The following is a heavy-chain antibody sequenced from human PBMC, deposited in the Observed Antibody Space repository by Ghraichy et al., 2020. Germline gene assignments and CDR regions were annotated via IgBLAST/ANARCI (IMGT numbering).Heavy chain of an antibody. CDR1: GFTFSNYA. CDR3: AKDHWSGDP. CDR2: ISSSGIST. D-gene: IGHD3-3*01. Sequence: GESLNISCAASGFTFSNYAMNWVRQAPGKGLEWVSTISSSGISTYYAASVKGRFTISRDNSKNTLYLQMNSLRAKDTAVYYCAKDHWSGDPWGQGTLVTVSS. J-gene: IGHJ5*02. V-gene: IGHV3-23*01.